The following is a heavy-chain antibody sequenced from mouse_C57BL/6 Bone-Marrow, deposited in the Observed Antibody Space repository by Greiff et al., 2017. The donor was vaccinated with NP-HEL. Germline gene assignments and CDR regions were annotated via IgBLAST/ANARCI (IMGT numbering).Heavy chain of an antibody. CDR2: IDPETGGT. Sequence: QVQLKQSGAELVRPGASVTLSCKASGYTFTDYEMHWVKQTPVHGLEWIGAIDPETGGTAYNQKFKGKAILTADKSSSTAYMELRSLTSEDSAVYYCTGGRPFAYWGQGTLVTVSA. CDR1: GYTFTDYE. D-gene: IGHD3-3*01. J-gene: IGHJ3*01. V-gene: IGHV1-15*01. CDR3: TGGRPFAY.